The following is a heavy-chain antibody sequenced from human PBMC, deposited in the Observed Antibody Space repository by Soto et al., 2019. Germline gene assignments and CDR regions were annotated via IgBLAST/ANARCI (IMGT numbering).Heavy chain of an antibody. Sequence: SETLSLTCTVSGGSISSYYWSWIRQPPGKGLEWIGYIYYSGSTNYNPSLKSRVTISVDTSKNQFSLKLSSVTAADTAVYYCARHGYYYDSSGYSQYYFDYWGQGTLVTVSS. CDR2: IYYSGST. V-gene: IGHV4-59*01. D-gene: IGHD3-22*01. CDR1: GGSISSYY. J-gene: IGHJ4*02. CDR3: ARHGYYYDSSGYSQYYFDY.